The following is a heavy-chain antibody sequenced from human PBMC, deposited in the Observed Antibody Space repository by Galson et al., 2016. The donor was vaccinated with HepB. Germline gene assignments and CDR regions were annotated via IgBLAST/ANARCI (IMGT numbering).Heavy chain of an antibody. J-gene: IGHJ6*04. CDR2: IYPRGST. Sequence: LSLTCSVSGGSISSGSYYWNWIRQPAGKGLEWIGRIYPRGSTKYHPSLKSRVTISVDTSKNQFSLKMSSVTAADTAVYYCARDQDSSLLNYYYGMDVWGKGTTVTVSS. CDR1: GGSISSGSYY. CDR3: ARDQDSSLLNYYYGMDV. V-gene: IGHV4-61*02. D-gene: IGHD3-22*01.